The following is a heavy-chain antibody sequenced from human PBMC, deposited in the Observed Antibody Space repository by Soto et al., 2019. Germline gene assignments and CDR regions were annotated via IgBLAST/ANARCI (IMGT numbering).Heavy chain of an antibody. J-gene: IGHJ6*02. Sequence: EVQLVESGGGLVQPGGSLRLSCAASGFTVSDTSMTWVRQAPGKGLEWVSVIFRGGSTNYADSVRGRFTISRDNSKNTLYPQINSLRDEDTALYYCARDKALVVPSLGNSDYYYYAMDVWGQGTTVTVSS. CDR3: ARDKALVVPSLGNSDYYYYAMDV. CDR2: IFRGGST. V-gene: IGHV3-66*01. CDR1: GFTVSDTS. D-gene: IGHD3-22*01.